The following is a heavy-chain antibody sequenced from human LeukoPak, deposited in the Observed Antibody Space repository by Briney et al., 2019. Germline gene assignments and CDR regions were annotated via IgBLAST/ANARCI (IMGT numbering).Heavy chain of an antibody. CDR3: ARGRDYGIYYYYGMDV. V-gene: IGHV1-69*13. CDR1: GGTFSSYA. Sequence: SVTVSCTASGGTFSSYAISWVRQAPGQGLEWMGGIIPIFGTANYAQKFQGRVTITADESTSTAYMELSSLRSEDTAVYYCARGRDYGIYYYYGMDVWGQGTTVTVSS. D-gene: IGHD4-17*01. J-gene: IGHJ6*02. CDR2: IIPIFGTA.